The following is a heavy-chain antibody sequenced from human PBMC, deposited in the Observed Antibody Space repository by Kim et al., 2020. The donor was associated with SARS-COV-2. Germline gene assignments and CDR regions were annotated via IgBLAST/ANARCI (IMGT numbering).Heavy chain of an antibody. D-gene: IGHD6-19*01. CDR1: GFTFSSYG. CDR2: ISYDGSNK. J-gene: IGHJ6*01. V-gene: IGHV3-30*18. Sequence: GWSLRLSCAASGFTFSSYGMHWVRQAPGKGLEWVAVISYDGSNKYYADSVKGRFTISRDNSKNTLYLQMNSLRAEDTAVYYCAKEEGSGYSSGWTYYYYRMDVWGQGTTVTVSS. CDR3: AKEEGSGYSSGWTYYYYRMDV.